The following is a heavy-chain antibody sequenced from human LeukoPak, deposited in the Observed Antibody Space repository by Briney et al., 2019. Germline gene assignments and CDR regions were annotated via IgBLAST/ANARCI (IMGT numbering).Heavy chain of an antibody. CDR2: INPNSGGT. Sequence: GASVKVSCKASGYTFTGYDMHWVRQAPGQGLEWMGRINPNSGGTNYAQKFQGRVTMTRDTSISTAYMELSRLRSDDTAVYYCARSVDYSWSYRNWGRGTLVTVSS. J-gene: IGHJ4*02. D-gene: IGHD1-26*01. CDR3: ARSVDYSWSYRN. CDR1: GYTFTGYD. V-gene: IGHV1-2*06.